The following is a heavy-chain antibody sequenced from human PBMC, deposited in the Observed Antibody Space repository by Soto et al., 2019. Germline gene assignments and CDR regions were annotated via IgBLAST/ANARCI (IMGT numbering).Heavy chain of an antibody. D-gene: IGHD6-13*01. Sequence: QVQLVESGGGVVQPGRSLRLSCAASGFTFNQYGMHWVRQAPGKGLEWVAVVWYDESRRYYADSVKGRFTISRDQSKNTLYLQMNSLRAEDTGVYYCATDIRSSWYDSWGQGTLVTVSS. V-gene: IGHV3-33*01. J-gene: IGHJ5*01. CDR1: GFTFNQYG. CDR2: VWYDESRR. CDR3: ATDIRSSWYDS.